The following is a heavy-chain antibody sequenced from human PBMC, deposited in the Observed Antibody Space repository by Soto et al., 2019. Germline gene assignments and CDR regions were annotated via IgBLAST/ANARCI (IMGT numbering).Heavy chain of an antibody. D-gene: IGHD6-13*01. CDR2: IYYSGST. Sequence: SETLSLTCTVFGGSISSSSYYWGWIRQPPGKGLEWIGSIYYSGSTYYNPSLKSRVTISVDTSKNQFSLKLSSVTAADTAVYYCARQRQQLVLLYYYYGMDVWGQGTTVTVSS. CDR3: ARQRQQLVLLYYYYGMDV. J-gene: IGHJ6*02. V-gene: IGHV4-39*01. CDR1: GGSISSSSYY.